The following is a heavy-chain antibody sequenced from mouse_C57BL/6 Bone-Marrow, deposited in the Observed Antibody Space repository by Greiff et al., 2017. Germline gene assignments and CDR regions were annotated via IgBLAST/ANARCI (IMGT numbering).Heavy chain of an antibody. Sequence: QVQLKQSGAELVKPGASVKISCKASGYAFSSYWMNWVKQRPGKGLEWIGKIYPGDGDTNYNGKFKGKATLTADKSSSTAYMQLSSLTSDDAAVYFCAREGVYYSNVFDYWGQGTTLTVSS. D-gene: IGHD2-5*01. J-gene: IGHJ2*01. V-gene: IGHV1-80*01. CDR2: IYPGDGDT. CDR1: GYAFSSYW. CDR3: AREGVYYSNVFDY.